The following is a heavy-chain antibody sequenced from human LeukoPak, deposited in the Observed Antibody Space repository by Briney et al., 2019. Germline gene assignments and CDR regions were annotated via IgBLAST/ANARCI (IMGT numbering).Heavy chain of an antibody. CDR1: GFTFSSYA. D-gene: IGHD5-18*01. CDR3: AQDRAYIQFYF. CDR2: ISGSGART. Sequence: PGGSLRLSCAASGFTFSSYAMSWVRQAPGKGLEWVSGISGSGARTYYADPVKGRFTISRDNSKNTVYLQVNSLRAEDTALYYCAQDRAYIQFYFWGQGTLVTVSS. J-gene: IGHJ4*02. V-gene: IGHV3-23*01.